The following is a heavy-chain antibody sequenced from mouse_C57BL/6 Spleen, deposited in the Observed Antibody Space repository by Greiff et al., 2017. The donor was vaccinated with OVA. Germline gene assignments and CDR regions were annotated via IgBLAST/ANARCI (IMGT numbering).Heavy chain of an antibody. Sequence: VQLQQSGPGMVKPSESLSLTCTVTGYSITSGYDWYWNRHLPGNKLEWKGYISYSGSTNYNPTLKSRISITHDTSTNHSFLRLNSVTTEDTATYYSARGDYSSSYDYWGQGTTLTVSS. V-gene: IGHV3-1*01. J-gene: IGHJ2*01. D-gene: IGHD1-1*01. CDR3: ARGDYSSSYDY. CDR2: ISYSGST. CDR1: GYSITSGYD.